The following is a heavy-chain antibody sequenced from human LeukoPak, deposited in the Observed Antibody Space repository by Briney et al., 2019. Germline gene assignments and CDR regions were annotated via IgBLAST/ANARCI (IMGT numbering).Heavy chain of an antibody. CDR2: IYFSGST. J-gene: IGHJ5*02. V-gene: IGHV4-59*02. D-gene: IGHD2-8*01. CDR3: ARDSVYATNWYDP. CDR1: GGSVSSYY. Sequence: SETLSLTCTVSGGSVSSYYWSWIRQFPGKGLEWIGYIYFSGSTSYNPSLESRVTISLDTSQNQFSLKLSSVTAADTAIYYCARDSVYATNWYDPWGQGTLVTVSS.